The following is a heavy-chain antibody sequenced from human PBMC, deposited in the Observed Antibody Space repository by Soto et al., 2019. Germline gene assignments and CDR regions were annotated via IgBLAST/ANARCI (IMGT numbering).Heavy chain of an antibody. V-gene: IGHV3-53*01. CDR2: IYSGGST. D-gene: IGHD3-3*01. Sequence: EVQLVESGGGLIQPGGSLRLSCAASGFTVSSNYMSWVRQAPGKGLEWVSVIYSGGSTYYADSVKGRFTISRDNSKNTLYLQMNSLRAEDTALYYCARESEWSYYSMDVWGQGTTVTVSS. CDR1: GFTVSSNY. J-gene: IGHJ6*02. CDR3: ARESEWSYYSMDV.